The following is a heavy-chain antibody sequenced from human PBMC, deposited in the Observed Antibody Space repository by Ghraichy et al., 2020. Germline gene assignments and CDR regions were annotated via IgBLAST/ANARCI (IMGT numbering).Heavy chain of an antibody. J-gene: IGHJ4*02. CDR2: ISSSGTTI. Sequence: GSLNISCAASGITFSDYYMSWIRQAPGKGLEWVSYISSSGTTIYYADSVKGRFTISRDNAKNSLYLQMNSLRAEDTAVYYCARYSSSPGDYWGQGTLVTVSS. D-gene: IGHD6-6*01. V-gene: IGHV3-11*01. CDR3: ARYSSSPGDY. CDR1: GITFSDYY.